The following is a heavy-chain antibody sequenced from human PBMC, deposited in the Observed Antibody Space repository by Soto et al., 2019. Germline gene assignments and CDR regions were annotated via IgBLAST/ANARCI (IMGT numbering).Heavy chain of an antibody. CDR1: GDTFTSYD. V-gene: IGHV1-8*01. D-gene: IGHD4-17*01. Sequence: QVQLVQSGAEVKKPGASVKVSCKASGDTFTSYDINWVRQATGQGLEWMGWMNPNSGYTGYAQKFQGTVTRTRNTSISTAYMELSSLRCEDTAVYYCARTLYGDNVDYWGQGTLVTVSA. CDR2: MNPNSGYT. J-gene: IGHJ4*02. CDR3: ARTLYGDNVDY.